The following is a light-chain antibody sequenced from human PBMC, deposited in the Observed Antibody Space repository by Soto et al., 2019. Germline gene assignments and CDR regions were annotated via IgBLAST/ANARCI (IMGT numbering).Light chain of an antibody. CDR1: SNDVGGYNY. CDR2: DVS. Sequence: QFVLTHPASVSGSPGESITISCTGTSNDVGGYNYVSWYQQHPGRAPKLMIYDVSNRPSGVSNRFSGSKSGNTASLTISGLQAEDEADYYCSSYTSSSTYYVFGTGTKVTVL. J-gene: IGLJ1*01. CDR3: SSYTSSSTYYV. V-gene: IGLV2-14*01.